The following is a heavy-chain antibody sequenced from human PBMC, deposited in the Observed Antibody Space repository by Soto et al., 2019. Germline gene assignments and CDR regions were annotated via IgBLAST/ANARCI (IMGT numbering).Heavy chain of an antibody. D-gene: IGHD1-7*01. Sequence: QVQLVQSGAEVKKPGSSVKVSCKASGGTFSSYAISWVRQAPGQGLEWMGGIIPIVGTANYAQKFQGRVTITADKSASTAYMELRSLRSEDTAVYYCARGAPPSELELHYDCYYGMDGWGQGTTFTVSS. J-gene: IGHJ6*02. V-gene: IGHV1-69*06. CDR1: GGTFSSYA. CDR3: ARGAPPSELELHYDCYYGMDG. CDR2: IIPIVGTA.